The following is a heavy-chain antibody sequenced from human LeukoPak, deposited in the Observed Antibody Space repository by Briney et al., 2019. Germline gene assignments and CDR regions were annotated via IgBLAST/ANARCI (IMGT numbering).Heavy chain of an antibody. V-gene: IGHV1-69*13. CDR3: ARGIYDSSGYYPSL. Sequence: GASVKVSCKASGYSFAISDISWVRQAPGQGLEWMGGIIPIFGTANYAQKFQGRVTITADESTSTAYMELSSLRSEDTAVYYCARGIYDSSGYYPSLWGQGTLVTVSS. J-gene: IGHJ4*02. CDR1: GYSFAISD. D-gene: IGHD3-22*01. CDR2: IIPIFGTA.